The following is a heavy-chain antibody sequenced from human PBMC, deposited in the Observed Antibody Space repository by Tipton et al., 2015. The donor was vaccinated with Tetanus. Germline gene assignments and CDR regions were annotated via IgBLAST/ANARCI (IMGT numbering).Heavy chain of an antibody. V-gene: IGHV4-59*13. CDR2: VHYTGKD. D-gene: IGHD6-13*01. J-gene: IGHJ4*02. CDR3: ARGGIAAAGGGLDY. Sequence: TLSLTCIVSGGSISTYYWSWIRQRPGRGLEWVGYVHYTGKDNYNPSLRSRVTLSVGTSKNQFSLQMSSVTAADTAVYYCARGGIAAAGGGLDYWGQGTLVTVSS. CDR1: GGSISTYY.